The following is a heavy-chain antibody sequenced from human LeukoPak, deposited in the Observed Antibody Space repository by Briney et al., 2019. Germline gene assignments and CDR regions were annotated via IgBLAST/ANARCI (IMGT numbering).Heavy chain of an antibody. CDR3: ARGYGGSQLNYYYYYMDV. D-gene: IGHD5-12*01. Sequence: SQTLSLTCTVSGGSIRSGSYYWSWIRQPAGKGLEWIGRIYTSGNTNYNPSLKSRVTISVDTSKKQFSLKLSSVTAADTAVYYCARGYGGSQLNYYYYYMDVWGKGTTVTISS. CDR2: IYTSGNT. V-gene: IGHV4-61*02. J-gene: IGHJ6*03. CDR1: GGSIRSGSYY.